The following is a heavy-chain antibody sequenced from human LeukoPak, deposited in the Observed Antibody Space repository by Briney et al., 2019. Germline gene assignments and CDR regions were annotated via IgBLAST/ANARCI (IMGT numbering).Heavy chain of an antibody. D-gene: IGHD3-22*01. J-gene: IGHJ4*02. CDR3: ARQRLTNYYDSSGYRLSYYFDY. CDR1: GYTFTSYG. Sequence: ASVKVSCKASGYTFTSYGISWVRQAPGQGLEWMGWLSAYNGNTNYARKLQGRVTMTTDTSTSTAYMELRSLRSDDTAVYYCARQRLTNYYDSSGYRLSYYFDYWGQGTLVTVSS. CDR2: LSAYNGNT. V-gene: IGHV1-18*01.